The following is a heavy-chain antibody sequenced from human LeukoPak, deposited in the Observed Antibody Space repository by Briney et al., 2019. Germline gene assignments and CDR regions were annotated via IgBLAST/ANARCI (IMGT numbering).Heavy chain of an antibody. CDR3: AREKRKYYYDSSGYVDY. CDR2: ISAYNGNT. J-gene: IGHJ4*02. D-gene: IGHD3-22*01. CDR1: GYTFTGYY. V-gene: IGHV1-18*04. Sequence: ASVKVSCKASGYTFTGYYMHWVRQAPGQGLEWMGWISAYNGNTNYAQKLQGRVTMTTDTSTSTAYMELRSLRSDDTAVYYCAREKRKYYYDSSGYVDYWGQGTLVTVSS.